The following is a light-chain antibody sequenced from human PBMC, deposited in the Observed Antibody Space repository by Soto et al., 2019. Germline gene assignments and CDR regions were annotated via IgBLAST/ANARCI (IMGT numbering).Light chain of an antibody. CDR3: QQLNSYLT. CDR1: QGISSY. J-gene: IGKJ4*01. Sequence: DIQLPQSPCFLSASLGDRVTMTCRAIQGISSYLAWYQQKPGKAPKLLIYAASTLQSGVPSRFSGSGSGTEFTLTISSLQPEDFATYYCQQLNSYLTFGGGTKVDTK. V-gene: IGKV1-9*01. CDR2: AAS.